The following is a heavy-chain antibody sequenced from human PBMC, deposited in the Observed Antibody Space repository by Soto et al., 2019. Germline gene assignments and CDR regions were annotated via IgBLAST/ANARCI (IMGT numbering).Heavy chain of an antibody. CDR2: ISYDGGLQ. Sequence: QAHLVESGGGVVQPGRSLRLSCAASGFTFTSYGMHWVRQAPGTRLEWVAVISYDGGLQHYADSVKGRFTISRDNSKNMVLLQMNSLRAEDRAVYYCVSDRGYGNAPVPYSWGQGTLVSVSS. D-gene: IGHD5-18*01. V-gene: IGHV3-30*03. CDR1: GFTFTSYG. J-gene: IGHJ4*02. CDR3: VSDRGYGNAPVPYS.